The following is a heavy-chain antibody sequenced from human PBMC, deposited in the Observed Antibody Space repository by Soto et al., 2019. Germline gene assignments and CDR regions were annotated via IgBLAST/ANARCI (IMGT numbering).Heavy chain of an antibody. CDR1: GFVVNRNY. CDR3: ARSPYCGTECDSGYLDF. V-gene: IGHV3-53*01. Sequence: EVQLVESGGDLIQPGGSLRLSCATSGFVVNRNYMHWVRQAPGKGLEWVSVMYSDGKTDYGASVKGRFTISRDNSKNTVFLHTKSLRAEDTAVYYCARSPYCGTECDSGYLDFWGQGSLVTVSS. CDR2: MYSDGKT. J-gene: IGHJ4*02. D-gene: IGHD2-21*01.